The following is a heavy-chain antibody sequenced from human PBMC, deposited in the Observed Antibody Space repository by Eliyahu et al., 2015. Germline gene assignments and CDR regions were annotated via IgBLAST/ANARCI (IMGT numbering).Heavy chain of an antibody. CDR1: GYSISSGYY. J-gene: IGHJ4*02. V-gene: IGHV4-38-2*01. CDR2: AHHFGNT. Sequence: QVQLQESGPGLVKPSETLSLTCAVSGYSISSGYYWGWIRQPPGKGLEWIGSAHHFGNTYYNPSLKSRVTISVDTSKNQFSLRLSSVTAADTAVYYCARVEEWLLPGVFDYWGQGTLVTVSS. CDR3: ARVEEWLLPGVFDY. D-gene: IGHD6-19*01.